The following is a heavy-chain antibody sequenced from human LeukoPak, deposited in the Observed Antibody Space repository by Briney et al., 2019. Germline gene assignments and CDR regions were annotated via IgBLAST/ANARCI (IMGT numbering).Heavy chain of an antibody. D-gene: IGHD3-10*01. Sequence: ASVKVSCKASGYTFTSYGISWVRQAPGQGLEWTGWISAYNGNTNYAQKLQGRVTMTTDTSTSTAYMELRSLRSDDTAVYYCARVGYLTDYYGSGPLGYWGQGTLVTVSS. V-gene: IGHV1-18*01. CDR1: GYTFTSYG. CDR3: ARVGYLTDYYGSGPLGY. CDR2: ISAYNGNT. J-gene: IGHJ4*02.